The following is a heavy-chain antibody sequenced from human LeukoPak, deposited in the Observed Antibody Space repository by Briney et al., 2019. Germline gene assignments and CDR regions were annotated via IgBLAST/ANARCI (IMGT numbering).Heavy chain of an antibody. Sequence: ASVKVSCKASGYTFTSYGISWVRQAPGQGLEWMGWISAYNGNTNHAQKLQGRVTMTTDTSTSTAYMELRSLRSDDTAVYYCARIIAAAGPGDYWGQGTLVTVSS. J-gene: IGHJ4*02. CDR3: ARIIAAAGPGDY. CDR2: ISAYNGNT. CDR1: GYTFTSYG. D-gene: IGHD6-13*01. V-gene: IGHV1-18*01.